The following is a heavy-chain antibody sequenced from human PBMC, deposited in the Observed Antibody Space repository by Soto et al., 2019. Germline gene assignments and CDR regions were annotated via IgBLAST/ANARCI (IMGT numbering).Heavy chain of an antibody. D-gene: IGHD2-15*01. J-gene: IGHJ4*02. V-gene: IGHV3-48*02. CDR3: ASGGSVLRRFDH. CDR2: INNRADTT. Sequence: GSLRLSCAAPVLSLSDYGMNWVRQAPGRGLEWISYINNRADTTNYADSVKGRFTISRDNAKNSLYLQMNSLRDEDTAVYHCASGGSVLRRFDHWGQGARVTVSS. CDR1: VLSLSDYG.